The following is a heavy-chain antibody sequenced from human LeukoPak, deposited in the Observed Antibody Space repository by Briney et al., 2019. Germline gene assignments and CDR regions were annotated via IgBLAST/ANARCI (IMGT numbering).Heavy chain of an antibody. J-gene: IGHJ4*02. D-gene: IGHD5-18*01. V-gene: IGHV3-23*01. Sequence: GRSLRLSCAASGFTFSNYALHWARQPPGKGLEWVSSIFPSGGEIHYADSVRGRFTISRDNSKSTLSLQMNSLRAEDTAIYYCATYRQVLLPFESWGQGTLVTVSS. CDR2: IFPSGGEI. CDR1: GFTFSNYA. CDR3: ATYRQVLLPFES.